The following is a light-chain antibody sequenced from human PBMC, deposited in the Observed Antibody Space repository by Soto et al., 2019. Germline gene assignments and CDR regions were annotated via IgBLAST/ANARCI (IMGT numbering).Light chain of an antibody. CDR2: GAS. CDR3: QQYGSSPT. CDR1: QSVSSSY. Sequence: EIVLTQSPGTLSFSTGERATLSCRASQSVSSSYLAWYQQKPGQAPRLLIYGASSRATGIPDRFSGSGSGTDFTLTISRLEPEAFAVYYCQQYGSSPTFGQGTKVEIK. V-gene: IGKV3-20*01. J-gene: IGKJ1*01.